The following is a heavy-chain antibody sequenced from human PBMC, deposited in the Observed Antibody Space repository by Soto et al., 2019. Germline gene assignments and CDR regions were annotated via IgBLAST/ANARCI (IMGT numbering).Heavy chain of an antibody. CDR3: AKDPRPPFLEWLFGPNWFDP. CDR2: IKSRTDGGTT. J-gene: IGHJ5*02. D-gene: IGHD3-3*02. Sequence: VGSLRLSCAASGFTFSNAWMSWVRQAPGKGLEWVGRIKSRTDGGTTDYAAPVKGRFTISRDDSKNTLYLQMNSLKTEDTAVYYCAKDPRPPFLEWLFGPNWFDPWGQGTLVTVS. CDR1: GFTFSNAW. V-gene: IGHV3-15*01.